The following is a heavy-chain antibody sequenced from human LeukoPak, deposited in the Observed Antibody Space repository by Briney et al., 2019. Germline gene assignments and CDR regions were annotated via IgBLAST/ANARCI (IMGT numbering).Heavy chain of an antibody. CDR2: ICHSGTT. Sequence: SETLSLRCALSGFSMRSDYCRGWIRQPPGKGLEWIGTICHSGTTYYNPSLKSRVTVSVDTSKNHFSLKLTSVTAADTALYYCARVTANTFQHWGQGTLVTVSS. CDR3: ARVTANTFQH. J-gene: IGHJ1*01. CDR1: GFSMRSDYC. V-gene: IGHV4-38-2*01. D-gene: IGHD2-21*02.